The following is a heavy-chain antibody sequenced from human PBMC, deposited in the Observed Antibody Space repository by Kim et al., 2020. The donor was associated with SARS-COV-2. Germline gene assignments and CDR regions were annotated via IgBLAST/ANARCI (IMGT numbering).Heavy chain of an antibody. CDR3: ARPLVLFGESRDAFDI. CDR1: GYSFTTYW. Sequence: GESLKISCKGSGYSFTTYWISWVRQMPGKGLEWMGRIEPSDSYTNYSPSFQGHITISADKSISTAYLQWSSLKASDTAIYYCARPLVLFGESRDAFDIWGQGTMVTVSS. J-gene: IGHJ3*02. CDR2: IEPSDSYT. D-gene: IGHD3-10*01. V-gene: IGHV5-10-1*01.